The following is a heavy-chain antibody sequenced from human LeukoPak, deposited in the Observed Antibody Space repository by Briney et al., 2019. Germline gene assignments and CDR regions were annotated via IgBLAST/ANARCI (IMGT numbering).Heavy chain of an antibody. V-gene: IGHV3-23*01. D-gene: IGHD2-2*01. Sequence: GGSLRLSCVASGFTFSSYTMNWVRQAPGKGLEWVSGITGTGGSTYYADSVKGRFTISRDNSKNTLYLQMNRLRAEDTAIYYCSKDALISYRGAWSQSDYWGQGTLVTVSS. J-gene: IGHJ4*02. CDR3: SKDALISYRGAWSQSDY. CDR2: ITGTGGST. CDR1: GFTFSSYT.